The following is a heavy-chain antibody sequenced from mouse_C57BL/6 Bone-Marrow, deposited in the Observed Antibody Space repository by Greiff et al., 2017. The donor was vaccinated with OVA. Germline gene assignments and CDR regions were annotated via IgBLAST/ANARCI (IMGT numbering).Heavy chain of an antibody. CDR2: IHPNSGST. D-gene: IGHD4-1*01. V-gene: IGHV1-64*01. CDR3: ARFWDADY. J-gene: IGHJ2*01. CDR1: GYTFTSYW. Sequence: QVHVKQSGAELVKPGASVKLSCKASGYTFTSYWMHWVKQRPGQGLEWIGMIHPNSGSTNYNEKFKSKATLTVDKSSSTAYMQLSSLTSEDSAVYYCARFWDADYWGQGTTLTVSS.